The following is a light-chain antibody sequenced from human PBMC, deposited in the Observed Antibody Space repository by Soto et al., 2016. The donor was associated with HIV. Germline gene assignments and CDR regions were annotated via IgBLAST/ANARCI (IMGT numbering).Light chain of an antibody. Sequence: DIQMTQSPFLMSASVGDRITITCRASQDIANYLAWFQQRPGKAPQSLIYASSKLYSGVPSRFSGGGSGTYFTLTISSLQPEDSASYFCLQDYDRPYTFGQGTKLEIK. CDR3: LQDYDRPYT. J-gene: IGKJ2*01. CDR1: QDIANY. CDR2: ASS. V-gene: IGKV1-16*01.